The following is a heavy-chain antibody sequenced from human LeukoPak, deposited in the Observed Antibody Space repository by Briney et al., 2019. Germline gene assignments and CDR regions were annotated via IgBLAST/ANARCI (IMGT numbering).Heavy chain of an antibody. CDR1: GYTFTSYG. J-gene: IGHJ4*02. Sequence: ASVKVSCKASGYTFTSYGISWVRQAPGQGLEWMGWNSAYNGNTNYAQKLQGRVTMTTDTSTSTAYMELRSLRSDDTAVYYCARMGETVTPDLLDYWGQGTLVTVSS. V-gene: IGHV1-18*01. CDR3: ARMGETVTPDLLDY. CDR2: NSAYNGNT. D-gene: IGHD4-17*01.